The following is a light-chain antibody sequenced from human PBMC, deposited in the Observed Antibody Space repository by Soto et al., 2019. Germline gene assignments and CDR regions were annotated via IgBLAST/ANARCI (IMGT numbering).Light chain of an antibody. CDR3: QQYGSSGT. J-gene: IGKJ1*01. V-gene: IGKV3-15*01. CDR1: QSISND. Sequence: EIVMTQSPATLSVSPGERATLSCRASQSISNDLAWYQQKPGQAPRLLMYGASTRATGVPARFSGSGSGTEFTLTISSLQSEDFAVYYCQQYGSSGTFGQGTKVEIK. CDR2: GAS.